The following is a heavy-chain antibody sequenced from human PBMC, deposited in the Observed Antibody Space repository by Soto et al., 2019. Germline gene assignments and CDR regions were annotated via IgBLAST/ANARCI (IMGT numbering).Heavy chain of an antibody. Sequence: QITLKESGPTLVKPTQTLTLTCTFSGFSLSSTRMAVGWIRQPPGKALEWLALIYWDDDKRYSPFLKSRLTITTDTPKHQAVLRRSNMATVDTARYYCAHIVVAGLGYYFDYWGQGTLVTVSS. J-gene: IGHJ4*02. CDR1: GFSLSSTRMA. D-gene: IGHD6-19*01. V-gene: IGHV2-5*02. CDR2: IYWDDDK. CDR3: AHIVVAGLGYYFDY.